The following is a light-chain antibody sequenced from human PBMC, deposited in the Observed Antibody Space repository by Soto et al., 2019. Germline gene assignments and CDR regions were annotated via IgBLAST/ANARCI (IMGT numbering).Light chain of an antibody. V-gene: IGLV2-14*01. Sequence: QSVLTQPASVSGSPGQSITISCTGSSSDVGGYKYVSWYQQYPGKAPKLMIYEVSNRPSGVSNRFSGSKSGNTASLTISGLQAEDDDDYYCSSYTSSRTAVFGGGTKVTVL. CDR3: SSYTSSRTAV. J-gene: IGLJ2*01. CDR1: SSDVGGYKY. CDR2: EVS.